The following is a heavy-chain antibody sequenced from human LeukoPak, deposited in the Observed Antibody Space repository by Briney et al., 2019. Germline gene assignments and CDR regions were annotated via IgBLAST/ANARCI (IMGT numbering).Heavy chain of an antibody. CDR2: ISGSGGST. V-gene: IGHV3-23*01. D-gene: IGHD6-19*01. CDR1: GFTFSSYA. J-gene: IGHJ4*02. Sequence: GSLRLSCAASGFTFSSYAMSWVRQAPGKGLEWVSAISGSGGSTYYADSVKGRFTISRGNAKNSLYLQMNSLRAEDTALYYCAKDIGVAVAGVFFDYWGQGTLVTVSS. CDR3: AKDIGVAVAGVFFDY.